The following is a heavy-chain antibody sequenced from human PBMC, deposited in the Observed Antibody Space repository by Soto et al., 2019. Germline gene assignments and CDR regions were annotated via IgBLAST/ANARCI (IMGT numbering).Heavy chain of an antibody. CDR2: ISHDGSKK. V-gene: IGHV3-30*18. J-gene: IGHJ6*01. CDR3: EKDCKDANNHYGREG. D-gene: IGHD1-1*01. Sequence: EGSLRLSCVASRCGFNSFGMHWVRQAPGKGLEQVALISHDGSKKKFVDSVKGRFTISRDDSGNTLYLQMNRLRADDTAVYFCEKDCKDANNHYGREGWQQGTTVTVAS. CDR1: RCGFNSFG.